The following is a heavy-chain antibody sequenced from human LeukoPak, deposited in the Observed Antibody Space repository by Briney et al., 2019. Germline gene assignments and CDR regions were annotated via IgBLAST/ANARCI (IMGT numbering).Heavy chain of an antibody. J-gene: IGHJ4*02. V-gene: IGHV3-11*01. D-gene: IGHD3-9*01. CDR1: GFTFSDYY. CDR2: VSSSGSTI. CDR3: ARDRLRSRYDILTGYYY. Sequence: GGSLRLSCAASGFTFSDYYMSWIRQAPGKGLEWVSYVSSSGSTIYYADSVKGRFTISRDNAKNSLYLQMNSLRAEDTAVYYCARDRLRSRYDILTGYYYWGQGTLVTVSS.